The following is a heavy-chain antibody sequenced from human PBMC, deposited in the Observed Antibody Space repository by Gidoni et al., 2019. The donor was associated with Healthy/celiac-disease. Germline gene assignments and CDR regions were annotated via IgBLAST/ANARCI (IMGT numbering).Heavy chain of an antibody. J-gene: IGHJ6*02. CDR1: GGSLCSGGYY. CDR3: ARDSLVAAHYGMDV. V-gene: IGHV4-31*03. CDR2: IYSSGST. D-gene: IGHD2-15*01. Sequence: QVQLQESGPGLVKPSQTLSLTCTASGGSLCSGGYYWSWVRQHPGKGLEWIGYIYSSGSTYYNPSLKSRVTISVDTSKNQFSLKLSSVTAADTAVYYCARDSLVAAHYGMDVWGQGTTVTVSS.